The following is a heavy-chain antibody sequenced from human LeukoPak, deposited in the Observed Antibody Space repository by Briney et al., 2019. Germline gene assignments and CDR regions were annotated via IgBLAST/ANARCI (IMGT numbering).Heavy chain of an antibody. CDR2: ISSTSSYI. D-gene: IGHD6-19*01. CDR1: GFTCSSYS. V-gene: IGHV3-21*01. Sequence: GGSLRLSCAASGFTCSSYSMNWVHQAPGKGLEWVSSISSTSSYIYYADSVKGRFTISRDNAKNSLYLQMNSLRAEDTAVYYCARVKPGIAVGIDYWGQGTLVTVSS. CDR3: ARVKPGIAVGIDY. J-gene: IGHJ4*02.